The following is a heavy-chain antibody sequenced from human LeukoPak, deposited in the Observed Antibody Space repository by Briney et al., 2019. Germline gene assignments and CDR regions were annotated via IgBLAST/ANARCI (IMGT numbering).Heavy chain of an antibody. Sequence: PSETLSLTCTVSGGSFTSSSYYWGWIRQPPGKGLEWIGTIYYSGSTNYSPSLKSRVTISVDTSKNQFSLKLSSVIAPDTAVYYCARVAAAGTGIFVNFYYSMDIWGKGTTVTISS. J-gene: IGHJ6*03. D-gene: IGHD6-13*01. CDR3: ARVAAAGTGIFVNFYYSMDI. CDR2: IYYSGST. CDR1: GGSFTSSSYY. V-gene: IGHV4-39*01.